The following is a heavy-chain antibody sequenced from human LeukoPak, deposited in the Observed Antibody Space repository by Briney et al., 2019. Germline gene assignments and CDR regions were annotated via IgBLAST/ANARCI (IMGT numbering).Heavy chain of an antibody. CDR3: ARLNYYYDSSGYYPSSPFDY. J-gene: IGHJ4*02. V-gene: IGHV4-34*01. CDR2: IYYSGST. D-gene: IGHD3-22*01. CDR1: GGSFSGYY. Sequence: PSETLSLTCAVYGGSFSGYYWSWIRQPPGKGLEWIGSIYYSGSTYYNPSLKSRVTISVDTSKNQFSLKLSSVTAADTAVYYCARLNYYYDSSGYYPSSPFDYWGQGTLVTVSS.